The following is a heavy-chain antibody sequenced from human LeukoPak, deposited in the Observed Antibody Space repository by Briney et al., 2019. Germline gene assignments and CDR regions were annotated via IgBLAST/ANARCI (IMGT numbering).Heavy chain of an antibody. CDR3: ARELPGFGECTGRGKRCGGAFDI. CDR2: INPNSGGT. V-gene: IGHV1-2*02. J-gene: IGHJ3*02. CDR1: GYTFTGYY. Sequence: ASVKVSCKASGYTFTGYYMHWVRQAPGQGLEWMGWINPNSGGTNYAQKFQGRVTMTRDTSISTAYMELRRLRSDDTAVYYCARELPGFGECTGRGKRCGGAFDIWGQGTMVTVSS. D-gene: IGHD3-10*01.